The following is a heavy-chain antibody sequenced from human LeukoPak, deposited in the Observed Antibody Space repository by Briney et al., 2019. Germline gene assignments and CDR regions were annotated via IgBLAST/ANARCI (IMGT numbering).Heavy chain of an antibody. CDR3: ARAGESRYYYGMDV. Sequence: SQTLSLTCTVSGGSISSGDYYWSWIRQPPGKGLEWIGYIYYSGSTYYNPSLKSRVTISVDTSKNQFSLKLSSVTAADTAVYYCARAGESRYYYGMDVWGQGTTVTVSS. J-gene: IGHJ6*02. CDR1: GGSISSGDYY. V-gene: IGHV4-30-4*01. CDR2: IYYSGST. D-gene: IGHD1-26*01.